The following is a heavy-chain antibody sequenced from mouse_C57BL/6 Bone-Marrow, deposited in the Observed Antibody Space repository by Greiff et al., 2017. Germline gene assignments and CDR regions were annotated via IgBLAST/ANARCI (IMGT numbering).Heavy chain of an antibody. D-gene: IGHD1-1*01. Sequence: EVKLVESGGGLVQPGGSMKLSCVASGFTFSNYWMNWVRQSPEKGLEWVAQIRLKSDNYATHYAESVKGRFTISRDDSKSSVYLQMNNLRAEDTGIYYCTRDYGSSCYWYFDVWGTGTTVTVSS. CDR3: TRDYGSSCYWYFDV. CDR2: IRLKSDNYAT. V-gene: IGHV6-3*01. J-gene: IGHJ1*03. CDR1: GFTFSNYW.